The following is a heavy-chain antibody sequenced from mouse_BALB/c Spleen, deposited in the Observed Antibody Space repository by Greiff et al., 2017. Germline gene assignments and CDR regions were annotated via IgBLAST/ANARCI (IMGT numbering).Heavy chain of an antibody. CDR2: IWGDGST. J-gene: IGHJ3*01. CDR3: ARGPRATFAY. CDR1: GFSFTGYG. V-gene: IGHV2-6-7*01. D-gene: IGHD3-1*01. Sequence: VQVVESGPGLVAPSQSLSITCSVSGFSFTGYGVNWVRQPPGKGLEWLGMIWGDGSTDYNSALKSRLSISKDNSKSQVFLKMNSLQTDDTAMYYCARGPRATFAYWGQGTLVTVSA.